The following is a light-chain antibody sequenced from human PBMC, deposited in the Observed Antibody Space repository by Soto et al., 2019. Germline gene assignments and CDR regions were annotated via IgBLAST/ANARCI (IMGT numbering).Light chain of an antibody. J-gene: IGLJ1*01. CDR2: DDS. CDR3: KVWHVSSDHYV. Sequence: SYELTQPPSVSVAPGQTARISCGGNNIESEGVHWYQQKPGQAPVLVVCDDSDRPSGIPDRFSGSKSGNTATLTIRRVEARDQAQYSSKVWHVSSDHYVFGAGTKVTV. CDR1: NIESEG. V-gene: IGLV3-21*02.